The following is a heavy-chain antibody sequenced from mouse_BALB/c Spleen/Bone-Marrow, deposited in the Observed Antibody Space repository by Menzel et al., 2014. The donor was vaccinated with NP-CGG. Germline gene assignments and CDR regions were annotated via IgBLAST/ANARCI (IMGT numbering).Heavy chain of an antibody. Sequence: QVQLKQSGAELVKPGASVKPSCKASGYTFTSYWMYWVIQRPGQGLEWIGEINPRSGRTDYNEKFKSRATLTVDKSSSTAYMQLSSLTSEDSAVYYCARGLYGAMDYWGQGTSVTVSS. J-gene: IGHJ4*01. D-gene: IGHD1-1*01. CDR2: INPRSGRT. V-gene: IGHV1S81*02. CDR1: GYTFTSYW. CDR3: ARGLYGAMDY.